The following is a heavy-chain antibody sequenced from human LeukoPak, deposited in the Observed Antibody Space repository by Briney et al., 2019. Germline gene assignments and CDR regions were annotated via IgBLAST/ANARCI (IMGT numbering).Heavy chain of an antibody. D-gene: IGHD5-24*01. V-gene: IGHV3-23*01. J-gene: IGHJ4*02. CDR3: AIDGYNCRYFDY. CDR1: GFTFSSYA. CDR2: ISGSGGST. Sequence: PGGSLRLSCAASGFTFSSYAMSWVRQAPGKGLEWVSVISGSGGSTYYADSVKGRFTISRDNSKNTLYLQMNSLRAEDTAQYYCAIDGYNCRYFDYWGQGTLVTVSS.